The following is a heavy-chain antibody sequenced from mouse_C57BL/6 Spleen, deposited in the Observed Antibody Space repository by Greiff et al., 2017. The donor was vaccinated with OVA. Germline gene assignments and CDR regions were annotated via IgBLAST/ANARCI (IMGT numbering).Heavy chain of an antibody. J-gene: IGHJ2*01. V-gene: IGHV1-15*01. CDR1: GYTFTDYE. CDR2: IDPETGGT. Sequence: VKLQESGAELVRPGASVTLSCKASGYTFTDYEMHWVKQTPVHGLEWIGAIDPETGGTAYNQKFKGKAILTADKSSSTAYMELRSLTSEDSAVYYCTRGDYYNGSQSHDWGQGTTLTVSS. D-gene: IGHD1-1*01. CDR3: TRGDYYNGSQSHD.